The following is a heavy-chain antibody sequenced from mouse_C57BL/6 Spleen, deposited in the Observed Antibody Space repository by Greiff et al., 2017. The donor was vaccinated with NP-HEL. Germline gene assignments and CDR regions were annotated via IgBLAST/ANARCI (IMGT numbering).Heavy chain of an antibody. CDR2: IDPSDSET. CDR3: ARRTTVVGYAMDY. V-gene: IGHV1-52*01. D-gene: IGHD1-1*01. J-gene: IGHJ4*01. Sequence: VQLQQPGAELVRPGSSVKLSCKASGYTFTSYWMHWVKQRPIQGLEWIGNIDPSDSETHYNQKFKDKATLTVDKSSSTAYMQLSSLTSEDSAVYYCARRTTVVGYAMDYWGQGTSVTVSS. CDR1: GYTFTSYW.